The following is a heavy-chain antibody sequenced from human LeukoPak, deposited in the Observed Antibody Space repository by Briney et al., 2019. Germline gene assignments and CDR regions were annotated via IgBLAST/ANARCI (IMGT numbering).Heavy chain of an antibody. V-gene: IGHV1-18*01. CDR2: ISAYNGNT. CDR3: ARVHYYDNSGYWFFDY. CDR1: GYTFTSYG. D-gene: IGHD3-22*01. Sequence: GASVKVSCKASGYTFTSYGISWVRQAPGQGLEWMGWISAYNGNTNYAQKLQGRVTMTTDTSTSTAYMELRSLRSDDTAVYYCARVHYYDNSGYWFFDYWGQGTLVTVSS. J-gene: IGHJ4*02.